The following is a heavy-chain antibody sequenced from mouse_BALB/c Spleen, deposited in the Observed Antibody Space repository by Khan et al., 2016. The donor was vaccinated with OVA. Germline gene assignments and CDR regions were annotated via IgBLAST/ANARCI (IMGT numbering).Heavy chain of an antibody. Sequence: EVELVESGGSLVEPGGSLKLSCAASGFTFSSFVMSWVRQTPEKRLEWVATISSAATYTYYPDSIKGRFTISRDNAKNTLYLHMNSLRSDDTAIYYCTNGNYGWFAYWGLGTLVTVST. V-gene: IGHV5-9-1*01. J-gene: IGHJ3*01. D-gene: IGHD2-1*01. CDR1: GFTFSSFV. CDR3: TNGNYGWFAY. CDR2: ISSAATYT.